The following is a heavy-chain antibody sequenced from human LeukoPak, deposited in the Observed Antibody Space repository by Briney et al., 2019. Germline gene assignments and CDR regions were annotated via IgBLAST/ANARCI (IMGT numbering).Heavy chain of an antibody. Sequence: GGSLRLSCAASGFTFSSYGMHWVRQAPGKGLEWVAVIWYDGSNKYYADSVKGRFTISRDNSKNTLYLQMNSLRAEDTAVYYCAKGLGSYYDSSGYYYLGIDYWGQGTLVTVSS. D-gene: IGHD3-22*01. CDR2: IWYDGSNK. CDR1: GFTFSSYG. J-gene: IGHJ4*02. CDR3: AKGLGSYYDSSGYYYLGIDY. V-gene: IGHV3-33*06.